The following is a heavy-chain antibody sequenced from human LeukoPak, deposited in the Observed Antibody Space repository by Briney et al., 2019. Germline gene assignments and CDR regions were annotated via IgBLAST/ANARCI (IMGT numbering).Heavy chain of an antibody. V-gene: IGHV4-4*07. CDR2: IYTSGST. CDR3: ARDSAGTYYYYYYMDV. Sequence: SSQTLSLTCTVSGGSISSYYWSWIRQRAGKGLEWIGRIYTSGSTNYNPSLKSRVTMSVDTSKNQFSLKLSSVTAADTAVYYCARDSAGTYYYYYYMDVWGKGTTVTVSS. CDR1: GGSISSYY. D-gene: IGHD3-10*01. J-gene: IGHJ6*03.